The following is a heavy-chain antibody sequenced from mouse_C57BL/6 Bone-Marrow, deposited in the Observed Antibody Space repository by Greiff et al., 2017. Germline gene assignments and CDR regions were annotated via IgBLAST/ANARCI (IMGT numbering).Heavy chain of an antibody. D-gene: IGHD4-1*01. J-gene: IGHJ4*01. CDR1: GFSLTSYG. CDR3: ARRGANWDGGYAMDY. CDR2: IWSGGST. V-gene: IGHV2-2*01. Sequence: VKLMESGPGLVQPSQSLSITCTVSGFSLTSYGVHWVRQSPGKGLEWLGVIWSGGSTDYNAALISRQSISKNNSKSQVLFKLNSRQADDTAIYYCARRGANWDGGYAMDYWGQGTSVTVSS.